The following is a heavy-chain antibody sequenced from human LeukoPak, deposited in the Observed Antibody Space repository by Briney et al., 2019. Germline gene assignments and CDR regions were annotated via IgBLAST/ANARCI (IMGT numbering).Heavy chain of an antibody. CDR2: IKQDGSEK. J-gene: IGHJ1*01. CDR1: GFTFSSCW. V-gene: IGHV3-7*03. CDR3: ASSRSH. D-gene: IGHD2/OR15-2a*01. Sequence: PGGSLRLSCAASGFTFSSCWMSWVRQAPGKGLEWVANIKQDGSEKYYVDSVKGRFTISRDNAKNSLYLQMNSLRAEDTAVYYCASSRSHWGRGTLVTVSS.